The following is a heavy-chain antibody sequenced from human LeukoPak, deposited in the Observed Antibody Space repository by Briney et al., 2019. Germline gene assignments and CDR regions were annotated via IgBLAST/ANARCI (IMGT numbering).Heavy chain of an antibody. CDR1: GLSIGNDW. CDR2: VKSKSAGETT. CDR3: TLIQGWGSGSYYRDF. D-gene: IGHD3-10*01. J-gene: IGHJ4*02. Sequence: GGSLRLSCAASGLSIGNDWMSWVRQAPGKGLEWVARVKSKSAGETTDYAAPVKGRFTISRDDSKNTLYLQMNSLKTEDTAVYYCTLIQGWGSGSYYRDFWGQGTLVTVSS. V-gene: IGHV3-15*01.